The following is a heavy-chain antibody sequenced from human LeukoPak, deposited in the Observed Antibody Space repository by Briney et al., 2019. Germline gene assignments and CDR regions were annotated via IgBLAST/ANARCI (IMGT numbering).Heavy chain of an antibody. CDR3: ATNHYYGSGTTPFDN. D-gene: IGHD3-10*01. Sequence: GGSLRLSCTASGLAFSDYYMSWIRQAPGKGLEWVAYTSYTGSTTYHADSMKGRITISRDNAKKSIYLQMNSLRVEDTAVYYCATNHYYGSGTTPFDNWGQGTLVTVSS. J-gene: IGHJ4*02. CDR2: TSYTGSTT. CDR1: GLAFSDYY. V-gene: IGHV3-11*01.